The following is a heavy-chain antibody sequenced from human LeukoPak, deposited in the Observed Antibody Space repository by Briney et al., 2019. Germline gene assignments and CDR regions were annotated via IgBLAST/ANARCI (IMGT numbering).Heavy chain of an antibody. Sequence: GGSLRLSCAASGFTVNSKYMTWVRQAPGKGLEWVSLMYSSGPTYYADSVKGRFTISTDNSKSTLYLQMNSLRAEDTAIYYCASKGLSSWFEYWGQGTLVTVSS. V-gene: IGHV3-53*01. CDR3: ASKGLSSWFEY. CDR2: MYSSGPT. J-gene: IGHJ4*02. D-gene: IGHD6-13*01. CDR1: GFTVNSKY.